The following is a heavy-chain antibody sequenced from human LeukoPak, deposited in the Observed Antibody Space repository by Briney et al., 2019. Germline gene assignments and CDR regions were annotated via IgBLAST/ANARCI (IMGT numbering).Heavy chain of an antibody. J-gene: IGHJ6*02. CDR1: GGTFGSYT. D-gene: IGHD3-10*01. CDR3: ARGEGGGSYYHYYGMDV. CDR2: IIPILGIA. V-gene: IGHV1-69*02. Sequence: ASVKVSCKASGGTFGSYTISWVRQAPGQGLEWMGRIIPILGIANYAQKFQGRVTITADKSTSTAYMELSSLRSEDTAVYYCARGEGGGSYYHYYGMDVWGQGTTVTVSS.